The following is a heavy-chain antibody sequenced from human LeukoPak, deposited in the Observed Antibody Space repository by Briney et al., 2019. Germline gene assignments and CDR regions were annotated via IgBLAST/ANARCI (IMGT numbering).Heavy chain of an antibody. D-gene: IGHD4-17*01. Sequence: SETLSLTCTVSGGSISSYYWSWIRQPPGEGLGWIGYIYYSGSTNYNPSLKSRVTISVDTSKNQFSLKLSSVTAADTAVYYCARRGHDYGDYALRGYYGMDVWGQGTTVTVSS. CDR2: IYYSGST. CDR3: ARRGHDYGDYALRGYYGMDV. J-gene: IGHJ6*02. CDR1: GGSISSYY. V-gene: IGHV4-59*08.